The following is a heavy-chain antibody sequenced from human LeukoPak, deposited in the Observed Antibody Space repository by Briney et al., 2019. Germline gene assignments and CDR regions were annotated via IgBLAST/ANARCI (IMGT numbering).Heavy chain of an antibody. Sequence: GGSLRLSCAASGFTFSNAWMSWVRQAPGKGLEWVGRIKSKTDGGTTDYAAPVKGRFTISRDDSKNTLYLQMNSLKTEDTAVYYCTTSRTYYDFWSGYQFDYWGQGTLVTVSS. D-gene: IGHD3-3*01. V-gene: IGHV3-15*01. CDR2: IKSKTDGGTT. CDR1: GFTFSNAW. CDR3: TTSRTYYDFWSGYQFDY. J-gene: IGHJ4*02.